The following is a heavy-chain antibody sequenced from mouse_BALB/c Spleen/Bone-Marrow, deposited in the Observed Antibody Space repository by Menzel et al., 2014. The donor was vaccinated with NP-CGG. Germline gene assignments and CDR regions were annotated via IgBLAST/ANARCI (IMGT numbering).Heavy chain of an antibody. CDR1: GFTFSTYG. V-gene: IGHV5-6*01. CDR3: TRQGNWDHYAMEY. CDR2: ISSGGDYT. D-gene: IGHD4-1*01. Sequence: EVQVVESGGDLVKPGGSLKLSCAASGFTFSTYGMSWVRQTPDKRLEWVATISSGGDYTYYPDSVKGRFTISRDNAKNTLYLQMSSLKSEDTAMYYCTRQGNWDHYAMEYWGQGTSVTVSS. J-gene: IGHJ4*01.